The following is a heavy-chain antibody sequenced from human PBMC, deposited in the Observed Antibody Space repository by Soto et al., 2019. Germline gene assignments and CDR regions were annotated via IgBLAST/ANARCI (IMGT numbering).Heavy chain of an antibody. J-gene: IGHJ4*02. CDR1: GFTVSNNY. V-gene: IGHV3-53*01. Sequence: EVQLVESGGGLIQPGGSLRLSCAVSGFTVSNNYMSWVRQAPGKGLEGVSVIYSGGYTAYGDSVKGRFTISRDNSKNKLYPKTKNARPAGPACDYGATHPGGGGDWGQGTLVTVSS. D-gene: IGHD3-10*01. CDR3: ATHPGGGGD. CDR2: IYSGGYT.